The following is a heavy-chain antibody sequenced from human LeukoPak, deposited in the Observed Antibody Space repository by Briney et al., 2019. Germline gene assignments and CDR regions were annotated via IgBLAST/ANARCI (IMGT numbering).Heavy chain of an antibody. V-gene: IGHV3-7*01. CDR2: IKQDGSEK. CDR1: GFTFSSYW. Sequence: PGGSLRLSCAASGFTFSSYWMSWVRQAPGKGLEWVANIKQDGSEKYYVDSVKGRFTISRDNAKNSLYLQMNSLRAEDTAVYYCAALGYCSSTSCSDAFDIWGQGTMVTVSS. CDR3: AALGYCSSTSCSDAFDI. D-gene: IGHD2-2*01. J-gene: IGHJ3*02.